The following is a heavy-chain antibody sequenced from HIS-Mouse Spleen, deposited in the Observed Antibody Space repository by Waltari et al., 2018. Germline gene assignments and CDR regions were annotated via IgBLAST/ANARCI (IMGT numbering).Heavy chain of an antibody. V-gene: IGHV4-34*01. D-gene: IGHD1-1*01. CDR3: ARTGVTGTPYFDY. CDR1: GGSFSGYS. J-gene: IGHJ4*02. CDR2: INHSGST. Sequence: QVQLQQWGAGLLKPSETLSLTCAVYGGSFSGYSWLWIRQPPGKGLEWIGEINHSGSTNYNPSLKSRVTISVDTSKNQFSLKLSSVTAADTAVYYCARTGVTGTPYFDYWGQGTLVTVSS.